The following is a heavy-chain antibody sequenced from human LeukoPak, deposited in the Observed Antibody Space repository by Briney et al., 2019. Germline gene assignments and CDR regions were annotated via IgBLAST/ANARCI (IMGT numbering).Heavy chain of an antibody. D-gene: IGHD3-3*01. CDR1: GGSISCGDYY. CDR2: IYYGGYT. J-gene: IGHJ4*02. V-gene: IGHV4-39*01. Sequence: SQTLSLTCTVSGGSISCGDYYWGWIRQPPGKGLEWIGSIYYGGYTYYNPSLKSRVTISVDTSKNQFSLKLSSVTAADTAIYYCQSRFLEWLLDYWGQGTLVTVSS. CDR3: QSRFLEWLLDY.